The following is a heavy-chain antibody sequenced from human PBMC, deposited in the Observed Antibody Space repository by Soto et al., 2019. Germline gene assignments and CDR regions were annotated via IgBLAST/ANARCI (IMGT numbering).Heavy chain of an antibody. Sequence: QVQLVESGGGVVQPGRSLRVSCSASGFIFSAYAMHWVRQAPGKGLEWVAVISYDGSNTYYADSVKGRFTISRDNSKNTVYLHMNSLRAEDTAMYYCARERREGGCPFPKVGLSHWGQGTLVTVSS. V-gene: IGHV3-30-3*01. CDR3: ARERREGGCPFPKVGLSH. J-gene: IGHJ4*02. CDR1: GFIFSAYA. CDR2: ISYDGSNT. D-gene: IGHD2-15*01.